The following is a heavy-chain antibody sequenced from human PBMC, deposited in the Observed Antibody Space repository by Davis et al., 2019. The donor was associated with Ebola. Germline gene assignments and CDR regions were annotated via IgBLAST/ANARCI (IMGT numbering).Heavy chain of an antibody. CDR1: GFTFSGSA. V-gene: IGHV3-73*01. CDR3: ARVPIVATIRADY. J-gene: IGHJ4*02. D-gene: IGHD5-12*01. Sequence: GGSLRLSCAASGFTFSGSAMHWVRQASGKGLEWVGRIRSKANSYATAYAASVKGRFTISRDDSKNTAYLQMNSLRAEDTAVYYCARVPIVATIRADYWGQGTLVTVSS. CDR2: IRSKANSYAT.